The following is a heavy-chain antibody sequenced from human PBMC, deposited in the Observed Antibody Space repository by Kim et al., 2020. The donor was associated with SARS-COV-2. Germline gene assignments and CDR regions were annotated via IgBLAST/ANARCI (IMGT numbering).Heavy chain of an antibody. J-gene: IGHJ2*01. CDR2: VNADESRK. D-gene: IGHD1-26*01. CDR1: LFPFRGLW. V-gene: IGHV3-7*01. CDR3: QRWIEGALGDFDI. Sequence: GGSLRLSCVIPLFPFRGLWIRWVREARGKGLEWLASVNADESRKDYVDSMKGGLTISRDDAKHSLYLQINSVRVEDTAGYYCQRWIEGALGDFDIWGR.